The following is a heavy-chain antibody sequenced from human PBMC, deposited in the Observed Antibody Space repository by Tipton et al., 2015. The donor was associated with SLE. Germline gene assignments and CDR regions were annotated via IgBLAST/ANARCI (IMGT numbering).Heavy chain of an antibody. CDR3: ARGRRDADYNFWSTYYLFDP. D-gene: IGHD3-3*01. CDR1: GFTFSNYA. CDR2: ISYDGGNE. Sequence: SLRLSCVASGFTFSNYALHWVRQAPGKGLEWVALISYDGGNEKYADFVKGRFTISRDNSKNTLYLQMNSLRTEDTAVYYCARGRRDADYNFWSTYYLFDPWGQGTLVTVSS. V-gene: IGHV3-30*04. J-gene: IGHJ5*02.